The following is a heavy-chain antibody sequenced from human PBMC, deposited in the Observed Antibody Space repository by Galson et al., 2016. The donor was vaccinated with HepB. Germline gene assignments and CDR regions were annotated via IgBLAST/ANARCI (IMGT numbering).Heavy chain of an antibody. CDR1: GFTFSNYW. CDR2: NDEDGSET. J-gene: IGHJ4*02. V-gene: IGHV3-74*01. D-gene: IGHD3-16*01. Sequence: SLRLSCAASGFTFSNYWMHWVRQAPGKGLVWVSRNDEDGSETSYADSVKGRFTISRDNAKNTLYLQMNSLRVEDTAVYYCTRDTFGPTDSWGQGTLVSVSP. CDR3: TRDTFGPTDS.